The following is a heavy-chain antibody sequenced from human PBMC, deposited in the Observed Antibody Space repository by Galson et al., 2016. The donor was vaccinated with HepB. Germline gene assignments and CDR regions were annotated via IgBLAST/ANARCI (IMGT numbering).Heavy chain of an antibody. CDR3: ATLQIRNEYDDDY. Sequence: SLRLSCAASGFTFSNSDMNWVRQAPGKGLEWVSYISSRSRTIYYADSVRGRFTISRDYARNSLYLQMNSLRVEDTAVYYCATLQIRNEYDDDYWGQGTLVTVSS. CDR2: ISSRSRTI. CDR1: GFTFSNSD. V-gene: IGHV3-48*04. J-gene: IGHJ4*02. D-gene: IGHD2/OR15-2a*01.